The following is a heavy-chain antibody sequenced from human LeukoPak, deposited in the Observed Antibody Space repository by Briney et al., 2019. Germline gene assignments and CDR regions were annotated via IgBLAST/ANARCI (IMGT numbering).Heavy chain of an antibody. D-gene: IGHD2/OR15-2a*01. CDR2: ISYTGDT. Sequence: SETLSLTCAVYGGSFSGFYWSWLRQPPGKNLQWIGEISYTGDTLYSRSLKSRVTISLDTSKNQFSLKLNSVTAADTAVYYCARYFSAGQFKWFDPWGQGTLVTVSA. V-gene: IGHV4-34*01. J-gene: IGHJ5*02. CDR1: GGSFSGFY. CDR3: ARYFSAGQFKWFDP.